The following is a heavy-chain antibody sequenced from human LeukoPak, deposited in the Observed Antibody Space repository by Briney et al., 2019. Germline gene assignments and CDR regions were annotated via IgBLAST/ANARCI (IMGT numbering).Heavy chain of an antibody. CDR3: AKSSYYDSSGYYREYYFDF. J-gene: IGHJ4*02. CDR1: GFTFDDYA. V-gene: IGHV3-9*01. D-gene: IGHD3-22*01. CDR2: ISWNSGSI. Sequence: GGSLRLSCAASGFTFDDYAMHWVRQAPGKGLEWVSGISWNSGSIGYADSVKGRFTISRDNSKNTLYLQMNSLRDEDTAVYYCAKSSYYDSSGYYREYYFDFWGQGTLVTVSS.